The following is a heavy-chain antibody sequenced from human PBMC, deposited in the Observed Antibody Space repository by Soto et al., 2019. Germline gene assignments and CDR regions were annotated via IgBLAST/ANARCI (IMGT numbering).Heavy chain of an antibody. CDR2: INSDGSIA. J-gene: IGHJ3*02. V-gene: IGHV3-74*01. CDR1: GFTFSDYW. CDR3: GRERWGLLDI. D-gene: IGHD7-27*01. Sequence: VGSLRLSGAASGFTFSDYWMAWARQAPGKGLFWVSRINSDGSIAHYAESVKGRFTISRDNAKNTLWLQVNSLRDDDTAVYYCGRERWGLLDIWGQGAMVTVSS.